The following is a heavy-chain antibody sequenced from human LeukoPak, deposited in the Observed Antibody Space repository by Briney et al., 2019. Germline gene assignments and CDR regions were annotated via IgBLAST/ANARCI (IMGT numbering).Heavy chain of an antibody. Sequence: GESLKISCKGSGYSFTSYWIGWVRQMPGKGLEWMGIIYPGDSDTRYSPSFQGQVTISADKSISTAYLQWSRLKASDTAMYYCGSQGDSSGYFHDYWGQGTLVTVSS. V-gene: IGHV5-51*01. CDR1: GYSFTSYW. J-gene: IGHJ4*02. CDR3: GSQGDSSGYFHDY. CDR2: IYPGDSDT. D-gene: IGHD3-22*01.